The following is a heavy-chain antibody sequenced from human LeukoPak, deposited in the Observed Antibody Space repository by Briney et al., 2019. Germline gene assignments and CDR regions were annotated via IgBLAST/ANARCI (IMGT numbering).Heavy chain of an antibody. CDR3: ARAVAAAGDFDY. D-gene: IGHD6-13*01. V-gene: IGHV4-59*01. J-gene: IGHJ4*02. Sequence: SETLSLTCTVSGGSISSYYWSWIRQPPGKGLEWIGYIYYSGSTNYNPSLKSRVTISVDTSKNQFSLKLSSVTAADTAVYYCARAVAAAGDFDYWGQGTLVTVS. CDR2: IYYSGST. CDR1: GGSISSYY.